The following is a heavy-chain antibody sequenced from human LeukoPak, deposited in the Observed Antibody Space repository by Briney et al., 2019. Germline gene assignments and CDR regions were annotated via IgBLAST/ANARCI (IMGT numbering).Heavy chain of an antibody. V-gene: IGHV4-39*01. D-gene: IGHD3-22*01. CDR1: GGSISSSSYH. CDR2: NYYSGST. CDR3: ARLYYDSSVYYQICYFDY. J-gene: IGHJ4*02. Sequence: PSETLSLTCTVSGGSISSSSYHWGRIRQPPGKGLEWIGSNYYSGSTYYNPSLKSRVTISVYTSKKPFSLNLSSVTAAATAVYYCARLYYDSSVYYQICYFDYWGQGTLVTVSS.